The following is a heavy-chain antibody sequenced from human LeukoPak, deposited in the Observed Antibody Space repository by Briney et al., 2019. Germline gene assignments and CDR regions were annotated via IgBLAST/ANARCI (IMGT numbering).Heavy chain of an antibody. V-gene: IGHV3-43*02. D-gene: IGHD3-22*01. CDR3: AKDRRGYWYNWFDH. CDR2: IIGYGSST. J-gene: IGHJ5*02. CDR1: GFTFXXXX. Sequence: GFTFXXXXXHXVRXXXGXGXXWXXLIIGYGSSTYYADSVKGRFTISREKSKNSLYLQMNSLRTEDTALYYCAKDRRGYWYNWFDHWGQGTLVTVSS.